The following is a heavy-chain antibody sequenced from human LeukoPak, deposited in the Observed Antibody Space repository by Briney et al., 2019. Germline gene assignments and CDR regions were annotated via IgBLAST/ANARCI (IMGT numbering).Heavy chain of an antibody. CDR2: INPTTGDT. V-gene: IGHV1-46*01. CDR3: ARYGFSAVWQGGWHAFDI. Sequence: ASVKVSCKASGYTFTSYYMHWVRQAPGQGLEWMGIINPTTGDTTYAQKFQGRLTMTRDMSTSAVYMELSSLTSEDTAVFYCARYGFSAVWQGGWHAFDIWGQGTVVTVSS. CDR1: GYTFTSYY. D-gene: IGHD2-15*01. J-gene: IGHJ3*02.